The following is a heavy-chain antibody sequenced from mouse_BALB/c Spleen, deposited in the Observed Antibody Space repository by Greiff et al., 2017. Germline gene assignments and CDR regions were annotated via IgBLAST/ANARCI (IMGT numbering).Heavy chain of an antibody. CDR2: IRFNSNNYAT. Sequence: EVKLEESGGGLVQPGGSLKLSCVASGFTFSNYWMNWVRQSPEKGLEWVAEIRFNSNNYATHYAESVKGRFTISRDDSKSSVYLQMNNLRAEDTGIYYCTRRTLAWLAYWGQGTLVTVSA. CDR1: GFTFSNYW. V-gene: IGHV6-6*02. CDR3: TRRTLAWLAY. J-gene: IGHJ3*01.